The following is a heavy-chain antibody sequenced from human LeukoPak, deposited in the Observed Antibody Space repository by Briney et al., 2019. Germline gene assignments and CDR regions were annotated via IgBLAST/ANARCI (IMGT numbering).Heavy chain of an antibody. CDR2: SPYNGNT. CDR3: ARTLVVINDAFDI. J-gene: IGHJ3*02. Sequence: ASVKVSCKASGYTFTSYGISWVRQAPGQGLEWMGWSPYNGNTNYAQKLQGRVTMTTDTSTSTAYMELRSLRSDDTAVYYCARTLVVINDAFDIWGQGTMVTVSS. D-gene: IGHD3-22*01. CDR1: GYTFTSYG. V-gene: IGHV1-18*01.